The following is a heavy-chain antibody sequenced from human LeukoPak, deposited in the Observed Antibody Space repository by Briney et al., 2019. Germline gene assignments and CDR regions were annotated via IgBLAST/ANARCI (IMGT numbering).Heavy chain of an antibody. CDR2: INPDSGGT. J-gene: IGHJ3*02. Sequence: ASVTVSCKASGYSFTGYYMHWVRQAPGQGLEWMGGINPDSGGTDYAQKFQGRVTMTRDTSISRAYMELSSLRSDDPAVYYCATPSHKYSGSFLDGFDIWGQGTMVTVSS. V-gene: IGHV1-2*02. D-gene: IGHD1-26*01. CDR3: ATPSHKYSGSFLDGFDI. CDR1: GYSFTGYY.